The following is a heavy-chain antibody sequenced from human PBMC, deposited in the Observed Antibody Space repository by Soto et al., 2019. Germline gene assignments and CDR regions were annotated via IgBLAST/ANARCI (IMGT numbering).Heavy chain of an antibody. CDR2: FYYSGST. D-gene: IGHD3-10*01. CDR1: GGSISSSSYS. Sequence: PSETLSLTCTVSGGSISSSSYSWGWIRQPPGKGPEWIGTFYYSGSTYYNPSLKSRVTISVDTSKSQFSLKLSSVTAADTAVYYCARLLYGSGSWFDPWGQGTLVTVSS. V-gene: IGHV4-39*07. J-gene: IGHJ5*02. CDR3: ARLLYGSGSWFDP.